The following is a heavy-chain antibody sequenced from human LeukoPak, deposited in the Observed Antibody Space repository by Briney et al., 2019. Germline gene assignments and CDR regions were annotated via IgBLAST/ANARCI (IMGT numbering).Heavy chain of an antibody. Sequence: ASVKVSCKASGYTFTSYGISWVRQAPGQGLEWMGWISAYNGNTNYAQKLQGRVTMTTDTSTSTAYMELRSLRSDDTAVYYCVRVGVVVVAATLGWFDPWGQGTLVTVSS. V-gene: IGHV1-18*01. J-gene: IGHJ5*02. CDR3: VRVGVVVVAATLGWFDP. CDR1: GYTFTSYG. D-gene: IGHD2-15*01. CDR2: ISAYNGNT.